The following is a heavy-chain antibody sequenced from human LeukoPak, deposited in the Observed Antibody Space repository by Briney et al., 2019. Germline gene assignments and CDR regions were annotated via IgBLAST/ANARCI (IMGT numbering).Heavy chain of an antibody. CDR3: ASNYFEY. V-gene: IGHV3-7*01. J-gene: IGHJ4*02. CDR2: IKPDGSES. Sequence: GGSLRLSCAASGLTFTSNWMSWVRQAPGKGLEWVANIKPDGSESHYVDSVKGRFAISGDNARNSLYLQMNSLRVEDTAVYYCASNYFEYWGQGTLVTVSS. CDR1: GLTFTSNW.